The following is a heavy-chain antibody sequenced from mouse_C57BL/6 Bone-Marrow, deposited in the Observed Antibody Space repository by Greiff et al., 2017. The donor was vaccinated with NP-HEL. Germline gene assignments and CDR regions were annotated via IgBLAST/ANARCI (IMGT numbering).Heavy chain of an antibody. V-gene: IGHV14-1*01. CDR3: TGRLYYYGSSYVAY. CDR1: GFNIKDYY. J-gene: IGHJ3*01. D-gene: IGHD1-1*01. Sequence: EVQLQQSGAELVRPGASVKLSCTASGFNIKDYYMHWVKQRPEQGLEWIGRIDPEDGDTEYAPKFQGKATMTADTSSNTAYLQLSSLTSEDTAVYYWTGRLYYYGSSYVAYWGQGTLVTVSA. CDR2: IDPEDGDT.